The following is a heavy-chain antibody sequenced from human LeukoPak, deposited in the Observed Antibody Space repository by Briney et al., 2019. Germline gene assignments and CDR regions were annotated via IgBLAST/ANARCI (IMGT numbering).Heavy chain of an antibody. Sequence: GGSLRLSCVASGFSFGNYAMSWVRQAPGKGLQWVSQISGTGGATWYAGFARDRFTISKDNSKKTLYLQMSGLRVEDTAMYYCVKDPRDTYGTNWFVSWGQGTLLIVSS. CDR3: VKDPRDTYGTNWFVS. V-gene: IGHV3-23*01. CDR1: GFSFGNYA. J-gene: IGHJ5*01. D-gene: IGHD2-21*01. CDR2: ISGTGGAT.